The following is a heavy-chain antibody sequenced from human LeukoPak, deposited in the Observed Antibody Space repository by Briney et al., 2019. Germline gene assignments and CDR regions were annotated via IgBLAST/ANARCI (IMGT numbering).Heavy chain of an antibody. J-gene: IGHJ3*02. CDR1: GFTFSSYA. CDR2: ICGSGGST. CDR3: AKETVVVVAAAPDAFDI. D-gene: IGHD2-15*01. Sequence: GGSLRLSCAASGFTFSSYAMSWVRQAPGKGLEWVSGICGSGGSTHYADSVKDRFTISRDNSKNTLYLQMNSLRAEDTAVYYCAKETVVVVAAAPDAFDIWGQGTMVTVSS. V-gene: IGHV3-23*01.